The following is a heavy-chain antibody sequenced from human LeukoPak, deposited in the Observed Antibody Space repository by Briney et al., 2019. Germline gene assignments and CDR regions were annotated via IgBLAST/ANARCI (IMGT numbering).Heavy chain of an antibody. J-gene: IGHJ3*02. D-gene: IGHD1-1*01. CDR3: ARGGPRWNDAFDI. CDR1: GFTFSSYW. CDR2: INSDGSST. V-gene: IGHV3-74*01. Sequence: GGSLKLSCAASGFTFSSYWMHWVRRAPGKGLVWVSRINSDGSSTSYADFVKGRFTISRDNAKNTLYLQMNSLRDEDTAVYYCARGGPRWNDAFDIWGQGTMVTVSS.